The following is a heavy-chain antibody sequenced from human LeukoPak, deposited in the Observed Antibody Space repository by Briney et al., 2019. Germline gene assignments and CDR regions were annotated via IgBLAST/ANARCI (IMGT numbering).Heavy chain of an antibody. D-gene: IGHD1-26*01. V-gene: IGHV1-46*01. CDR3: TAGRVQNLFDY. J-gene: IGHJ4*02. CDR1: GYTFTTSY. CDR2: INPSGGTA. Sequence: ASVKLSCTASGYTFTTSYMHWVRQAPGQGLEWMGIINPSGGTATYTQNLQGRVTMTRDTSTSTFYMELSRLRSEDTAIYYCTAGRVQNLFDYWGQGTLVTVSS.